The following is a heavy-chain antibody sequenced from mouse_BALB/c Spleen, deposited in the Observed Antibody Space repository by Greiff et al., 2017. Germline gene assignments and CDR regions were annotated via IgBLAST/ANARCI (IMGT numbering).Heavy chain of an antibody. CDR3: ARSVGSREDAMDY. V-gene: IGHV3-8*02. CDR1: GDSITSGY. D-gene: IGHD1-1*01. J-gene: IGHJ4*01. Sequence: EVKLQESGPSLVKPSQTLSLTCSVTGDSITSGYWNWIRKFPGNKLEYMGYISYSGSTYYNPSLKSRISITRDTSKNQYYLQLNSVTTEDTATYYCARSVGSREDAMDYWGQGTSVTVSS. CDR2: ISYSGST.